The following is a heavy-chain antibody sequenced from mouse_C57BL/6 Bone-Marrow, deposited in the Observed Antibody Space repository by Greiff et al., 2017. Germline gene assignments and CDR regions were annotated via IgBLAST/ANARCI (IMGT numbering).Heavy chain of an antibody. CDR1: GYNIKDDY. CDR3: TNYDYERYYLDY. Sequence: VQLQQSGAELVRPGASVKLSCTASGYNIKDDYMHWVKQRPEQGLEWIGWIDPENGDTEYASKFQGKATITADTSSNTAYLQLSSLTSEDTAVYYCTNYDYERYYLDYWGQGTTLTVSS. V-gene: IGHV14-4*01. D-gene: IGHD2-4*01. CDR2: IDPENGDT. J-gene: IGHJ2*01.